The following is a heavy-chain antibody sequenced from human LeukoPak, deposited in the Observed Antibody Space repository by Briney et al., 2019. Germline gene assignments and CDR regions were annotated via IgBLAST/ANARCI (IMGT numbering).Heavy chain of an antibody. Sequence: SETLSLTCTVSGGSIISSSYYWGWIRQPPGKGLEWIGSIYYSGKTYYNPSLKSRVTISADTSNNQFYLKLRSVTAADTAVYYCARLWSGLRPPDYWGQGTLVTVSS. V-gene: IGHV4-39*01. J-gene: IGHJ4*02. D-gene: IGHD3-3*01. CDR2: IYYSGKT. CDR3: ARLWSGLRPPDY. CDR1: GGSIISSSYY.